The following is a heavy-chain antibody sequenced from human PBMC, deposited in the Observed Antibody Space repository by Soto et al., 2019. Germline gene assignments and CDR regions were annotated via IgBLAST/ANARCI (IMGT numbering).Heavy chain of an antibody. CDR2: IYPGDSDT. Sequence: PGEALKISYKGSGYRFTSYWIGWVRQMPGKGLEWMGIIYPGDSDTRYSPSFQGQVTISADKSISTAYLQWSSLKASDTPMYYCARRGYSYGWGYYFDYWGQGTLVTVSS. D-gene: IGHD5-18*01. CDR3: ARRGYSYGWGYYFDY. J-gene: IGHJ4*02. V-gene: IGHV5-51*01. CDR1: GYRFTSYW.